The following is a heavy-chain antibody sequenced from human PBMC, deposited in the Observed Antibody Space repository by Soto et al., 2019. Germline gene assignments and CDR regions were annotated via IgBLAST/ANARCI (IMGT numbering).Heavy chain of an antibody. CDR1: GGSISSYY. V-gene: IGHV4-59*01. J-gene: IGHJ6*02. CDR2: IYYSGST. CDR3: ARVDYGDYYYGMDV. Sequence: SETLSLTCTVSGGSISSYYWSWIRQPPGKGLEWIGYIYYSGSTNYNPSLKSRVTISVDTSKNQFSLKLSSVTAADTAVYYCARVDYGDYYYGMDVWGQGTTVTVSS. D-gene: IGHD3-10*01.